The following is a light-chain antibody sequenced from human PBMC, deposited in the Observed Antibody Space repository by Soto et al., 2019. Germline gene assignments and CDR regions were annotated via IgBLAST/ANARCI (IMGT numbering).Light chain of an antibody. V-gene: IGLV2-14*01. Sequence: QSALTQPASVSGSPGQSITISCTGTTSDVGFFNYVSWYQQHPGKAPKVMIYEVSNRPSGVSNRFSGSKSGNTASLTISGLQAEDEADYYCGSYTTTYVRIFGTGTKLTVL. CDR2: EVS. CDR3: GSYTTTYVRI. CDR1: TSDVGFFNY. J-gene: IGLJ1*01.